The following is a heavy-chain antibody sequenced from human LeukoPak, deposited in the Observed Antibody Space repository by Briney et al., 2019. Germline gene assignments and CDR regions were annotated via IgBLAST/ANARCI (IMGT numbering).Heavy chain of an antibody. CDR2: ISASNGNT. J-gene: IGHJ4*02. CDR3: ARGRGRCSTSCYSVGY. V-gene: IGHV1-18*01. D-gene: IGHD2-2*02. Sequence: GASVKVSCKASGYTFTSYGISWVRQAPGQGPEWMGWISASNGNTKYAQKFQGRVTMTTDTSTTTAYMELSSLRSEDTAVYYCARGRGRCSTSCYSVGYWGQGTLVTVSS. CDR1: GYTFTSYG.